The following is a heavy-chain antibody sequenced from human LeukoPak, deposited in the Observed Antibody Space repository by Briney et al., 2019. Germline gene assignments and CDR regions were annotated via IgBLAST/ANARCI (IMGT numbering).Heavy chain of an antibody. CDR2: IYYSGSS. Sequence: SETLSLTCTVSGGPIRSTSSYWGWIRQPPGKRLEWIGSIYYSGSSYYNPSLKSRVTISVDTSKNQFSLNLSSVTAADTAVFYCARVTGATAGSFHSWGQGILVSVSS. V-gene: IGHV4-39*01. CDR1: GGPIRSTSSY. J-gene: IGHJ4*02. D-gene: IGHD1-1*01. CDR3: ARVTGATAGSFHS.